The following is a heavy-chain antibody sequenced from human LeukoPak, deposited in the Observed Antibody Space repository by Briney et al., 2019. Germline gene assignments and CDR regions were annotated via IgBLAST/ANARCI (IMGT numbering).Heavy chain of an antibody. D-gene: IGHD3-10*01. CDR2: IAWNSGNT. J-gene: IGHJ4*02. CDR1: GFTFDNYA. Sequence: PGRSLRLSCAASGFTFDNYAMHWVRQAPGKGLEWVSGIAWNSGNTGFADSVKGRFTISRDNAENSLYLQMNSLPPEDTAFYFCAKDMNSYGSGSSYNPWGPFDSWGQGTLVTVSS. CDR3: AKDMNSYGSGSSYNPWGPFDS. V-gene: IGHV3-9*01.